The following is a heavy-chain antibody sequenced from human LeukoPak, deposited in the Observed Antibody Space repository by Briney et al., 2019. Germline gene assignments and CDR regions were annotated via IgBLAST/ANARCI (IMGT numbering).Heavy chain of an antibody. V-gene: IGHV4-59*01. CDR2: IYYSGST. D-gene: IGHD1-26*01. CDR3: ARVKVGATFRRFDY. J-gene: IGHJ4*02. Sequence: SETLSLTCTVSGGSISSYYWSWIRQPPGKGLEWLGYIYYSGSTNYNPSLKSRVTISVDTSKNQFSLKLSSVTAADTAVYYCARVKVGATFRRFDYWGQGTLVTVSS. CDR1: GGSISSYY.